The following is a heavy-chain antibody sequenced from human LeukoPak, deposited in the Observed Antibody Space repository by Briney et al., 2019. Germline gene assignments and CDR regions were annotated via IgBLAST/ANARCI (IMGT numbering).Heavy chain of an antibody. D-gene: IGHD3-3*02. J-gene: IGHJ4*02. CDR3: TTIKLGTFDY. CDR2: IKSKTDGGTT. Sequence: GWSLRLSCAASGFTFSNSWMSWVRQAPGKGLEWIGRIKSKTDGGTTDYAAPVKGRFTISRDDSKNTLFLQMNSLKTEDTAVYYCTTIKLGTFDYWGQGILVTVSS. CDR1: GFTFSNSW. V-gene: IGHV3-15*01.